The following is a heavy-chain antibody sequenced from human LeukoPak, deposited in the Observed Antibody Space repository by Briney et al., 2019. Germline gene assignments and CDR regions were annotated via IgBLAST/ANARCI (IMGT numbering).Heavy chain of an antibody. J-gene: IGHJ6*03. CDR2: IIPIFGTA. Sequence: GASVKVSCKASGGTFSSYAISWVRQAPGQGLEWMGGIIPIFGTASYAQKFQGRVTITTDESTSTAYMELSSLRSEDTAVYYCARAPISVGPRLSLLRTPHYYYYMDVWGKGTTVTVSS. CDR3: ARAPISVGPRLSLLRTPHYYYYMDV. CDR1: GGTFSSYA. V-gene: IGHV1-69*05. D-gene: IGHD3-16*01.